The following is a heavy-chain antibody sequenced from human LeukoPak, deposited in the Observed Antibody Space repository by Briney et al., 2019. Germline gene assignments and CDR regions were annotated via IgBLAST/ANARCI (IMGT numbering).Heavy chain of an antibody. CDR2: IYYSGST. CDR1: GGSISSYY. Sequence: PSETLSLTCTVSGGSISSYYWSWIRQPPGKGLEWIGYIYYSGSTNYNPSLKSRVTISVDTSKNQFSLKLSSVTAADTAVYYCARDGYYDSSGYFPFDYWGQGTLVTVSS. D-gene: IGHD3-22*01. V-gene: IGHV4-59*12. J-gene: IGHJ4*02. CDR3: ARDGYYDSSGYFPFDY.